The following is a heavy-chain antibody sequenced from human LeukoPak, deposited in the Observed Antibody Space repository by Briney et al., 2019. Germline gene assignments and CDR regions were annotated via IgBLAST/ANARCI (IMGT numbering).Heavy chain of an antibody. J-gene: IGHJ2*01. V-gene: IGHV3-74*01. Sequence: GGSLRLSCAASGFTLSTYWMHWVRQAPGKGLVWVARINSDGSSTNYADSVKGRFTISRDNAKNTLYLQMNSLRAEDTAVYYCARGQWLVSHWYFGLWGRGTLVTVSS. CDR2: INSDGSST. D-gene: IGHD6-19*01. CDR3: ARGQWLVSHWYFGL. CDR1: GFTLSTYW.